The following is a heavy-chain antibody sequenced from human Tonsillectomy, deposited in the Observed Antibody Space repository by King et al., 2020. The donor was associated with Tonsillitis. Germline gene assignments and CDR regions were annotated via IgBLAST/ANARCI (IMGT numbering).Heavy chain of an antibody. J-gene: IGHJ4*02. CDR2: IFPGDSDT. CDR1: GYSFTSYW. D-gene: IGHD1-26*01. V-gene: IGHV5-51*03. CDR3: ARVVGATYYFDF. Sequence: QLVQSGAEVKKPGESLKISCKVSGYSFTSYWIGWVRQIPGKGLEWMGIIFPGDSDTIYSPSFQGQVAISADKSISTAYVQWSSLKASDTAMFYCARVVGATYYFDFWGQGTLVTVSS.